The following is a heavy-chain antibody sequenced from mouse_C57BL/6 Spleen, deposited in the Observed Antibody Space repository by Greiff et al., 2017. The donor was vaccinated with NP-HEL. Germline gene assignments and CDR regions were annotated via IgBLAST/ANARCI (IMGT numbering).Heavy chain of an antibody. J-gene: IGHJ2*01. Sequence: VQLQESGAELARPGASVKLSCKASGYTFTSYGISWVKQRTGQGLEWIGEIYPRSGNTYYNEKFKGKATLTADKSSSTAYMELRSLTSEDSAVYFCARQGIYYDYDYYFDYWGQGTTLTVSS. CDR2: IYPRSGNT. V-gene: IGHV1-81*01. D-gene: IGHD2-4*01. CDR3: ARQGIYYDYDYYFDY. CDR1: GYTFTSYG.